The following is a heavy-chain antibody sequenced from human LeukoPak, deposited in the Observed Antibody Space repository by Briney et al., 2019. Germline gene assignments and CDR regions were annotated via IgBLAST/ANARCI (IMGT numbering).Heavy chain of an antibody. D-gene: IGHD5-24*01. V-gene: IGHV3-9*01. CDR1: GFTFDDYA. Sequence: GRSLRLSCAVSGFTFDDYAMHWVRQAPGKGLEWVSGISWNSGSIGYADSVKGRFTISRDNAKNSLYLQMNSLRAEDTALYYCAKAFDVEMATILGYWGQGTLVTVSS. J-gene: IGHJ4*02. CDR2: ISWNSGSI. CDR3: AKAFDVEMATILGY.